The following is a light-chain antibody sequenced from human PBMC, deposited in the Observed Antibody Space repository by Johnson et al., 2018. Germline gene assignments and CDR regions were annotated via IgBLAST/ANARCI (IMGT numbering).Light chain of an antibody. CDR1: SSNIGNNY. CDR2: ENN. J-gene: IGLJ1*01. CDR3: GTWDSSLSAGNV. V-gene: IGLV1-51*02. Sequence: QSVLTQPPSVSAAPGQKVTISCSGSSSNIGNNYVSWYQQLPGKAPKLLIYENNKRPSGIPDRFSGSKSGTSATLGITGLTPGDEADYYCGTWDSSLSAGNVFGTGTKVTVL.